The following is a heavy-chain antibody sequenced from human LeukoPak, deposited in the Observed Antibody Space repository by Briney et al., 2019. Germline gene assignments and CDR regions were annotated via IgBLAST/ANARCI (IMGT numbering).Heavy chain of an antibody. CDR3: TRDRVSGRPMDV. D-gene: IGHD3-10*01. CDR2: IRSKAYGGTT. CDR1: GFTFGDFA. V-gene: IGHV3-49*04. J-gene: IGHJ6*03. Sequence: GGSLRLSCTVSGFTFGDFAVSWVRQAPGKGLEWVSFIRSKAYGGTTEHAASVKGRFTISRDDSKSIAYLQMNSLKTEDTAVYYCTRDRVSGRPMDVWGKGTTVTVSS.